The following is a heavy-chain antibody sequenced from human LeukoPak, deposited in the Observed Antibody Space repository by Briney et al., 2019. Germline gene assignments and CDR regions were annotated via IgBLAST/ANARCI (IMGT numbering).Heavy chain of an antibody. CDR3: ARDGLDIVTGYCDY. Sequence: PGGSLRLCCAASGFTFSSYSMSWVRHAPGEGLEWVSSISSSSSYIYYADSVKGRFTISRDNAKNSLYLQMNSLRAEDTAVYYCARDGLDIVTGYCDYWGQGTLVTVSS. D-gene: IGHD3-9*01. J-gene: IGHJ4*02. V-gene: IGHV3-21*01. CDR2: ISSSSSYI. CDR1: GFTFSSYS.